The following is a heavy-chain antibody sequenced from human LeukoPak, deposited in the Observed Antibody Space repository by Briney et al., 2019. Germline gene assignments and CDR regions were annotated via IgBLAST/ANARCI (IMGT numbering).Heavy chain of an antibody. CDR3: ARRAAGTLREYYFDY. J-gene: IGHJ4*02. V-gene: IGHV3-30*02. CDR2: MRNDGSEI. CDR1: GFPFNYYN. Sequence: GGSLRLSCAAPGFPFNYYNIHWVRQAPGKGLEWVAFMRNDGSEIHYADSVKGRFTISRDNSKNSLYLQMNGLRAEDTALYYCARRAAGTLREYYFDYWGQGTLVTVSS. D-gene: IGHD6-13*01.